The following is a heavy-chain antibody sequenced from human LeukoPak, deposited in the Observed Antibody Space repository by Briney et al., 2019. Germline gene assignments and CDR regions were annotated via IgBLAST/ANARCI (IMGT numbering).Heavy chain of an antibody. CDR2: ISGSGGST. V-gene: IGHV3-23*01. D-gene: IGHD2-2*01. CDR1: GFTFSSYA. CDR3: AKTIILGYCSSTRCQGGWFDP. J-gene: IGHJ5*02. Sequence: GGSLRLSCAASGFTFSSYAMSWVRQAPGKGLEWVSAISGSGGSTYYADSVKGRFTISRDNSKNTLYLQMNSLRAEDTAVYYCAKTIILGYCSSTRCQGGWFDPWGQGTLVTVSS.